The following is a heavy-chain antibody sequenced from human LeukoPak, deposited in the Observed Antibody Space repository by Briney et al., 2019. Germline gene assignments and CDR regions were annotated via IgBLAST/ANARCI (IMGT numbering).Heavy chain of an antibody. V-gene: IGHV1-2*02. Sequence: ASVKLSCKASGYTFTGYYMHWVRQAPGQGLEWMGWINPNSGGTNYAQKFQGRVTMTRDTSISTDYMELSRLRSDDTAVYYCARQSCGGGSCFFDYWGQGTLVTVSS. CDR3: ARQSCGGGSCFFDY. J-gene: IGHJ4*02. D-gene: IGHD2-15*01. CDR2: INPNSGGT. CDR1: GYTFTGYY.